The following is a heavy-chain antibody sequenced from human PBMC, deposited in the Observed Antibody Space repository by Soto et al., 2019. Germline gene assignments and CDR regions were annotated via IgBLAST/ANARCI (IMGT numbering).Heavy chain of an antibody. CDR1: GYTFTSYG. CDR3: ARDGAAGTEYYYMDV. V-gene: IGHV1-18*01. J-gene: IGHJ6*03. CDR2: ISAYNGNT. Sequence: ASVKVSCKASGYTFTSYGISWVRQAPGQGLEWMGWISAYNGNTNYAQKLQGRVTMTTDTSTSTAYMELRSLRSDDTAVYYCARDGAAGTEYYYMDVWGKGTTVTVSS. D-gene: IGHD6-13*01.